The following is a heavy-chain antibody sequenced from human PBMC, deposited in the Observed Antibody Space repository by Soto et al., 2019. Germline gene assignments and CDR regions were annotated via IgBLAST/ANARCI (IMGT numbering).Heavy chain of an antibody. V-gene: IGHV3-30*18. J-gene: IGHJ6*02. D-gene: IGHD3-10*01. CDR3: AKDFKVSGSHYGTLNYYYGMDV. CDR2: ISYDGYLK. Sequence: PGGSLRLSCAASGFTFSTYGMQWVRQAPGKGLEWMAVISYDGYLKYYVDAVKGRFTVARDNSKNTLFLEMNSLRVEDTAVYFCAKDFKVSGSHYGTLNYYYGMDVWGQGTTVTVSS. CDR1: GFTFSTYG.